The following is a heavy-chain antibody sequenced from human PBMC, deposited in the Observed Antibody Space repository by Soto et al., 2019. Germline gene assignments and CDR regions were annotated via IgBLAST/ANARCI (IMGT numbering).Heavy chain of an antibody. V-gene: IGHV4-34*01. Sequence: SETLSLTCAVYGGSFSGYYWSWIRQPPGKGLEWIGEINHSGSTNYNPSLKSRVTISVDTSKNQFSLKLSSVPAADTAAYYCARKGRIAARPGWLASWGQGTLVTV. CDR2: INHSGST. CDR1: GGSFSGYY. J-gene: IGHJ5*01. D-gene: IGHD6-6*01. CDR3: ARKGRIAARPGWLAS.